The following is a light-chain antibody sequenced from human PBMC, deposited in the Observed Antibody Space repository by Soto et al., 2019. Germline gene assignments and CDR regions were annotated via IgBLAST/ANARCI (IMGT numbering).Light chain of an antibody. Sequence: DIQMTQSPSSLSASVGDRVTITCRASQSIRYLNWYQQIPGKAPKLLIAAASILQRGVPSRFSGSGSGTEFSLTINTLQREDFSTYYCQQSDSAPLTFGGGTKV. V-gene: IGKV1-39*01. CDR2: AAS. CDR1: QSIRY. CDR3: QQSDSAPLT. J-gene: IGKJ4*01.